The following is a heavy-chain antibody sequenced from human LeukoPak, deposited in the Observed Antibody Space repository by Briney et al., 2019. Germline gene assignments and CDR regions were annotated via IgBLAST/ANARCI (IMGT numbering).Heavy chain of an antibody. Sequence: GGSLRLSCAASGFTFSSYGMHWVRQAPGKGLEWVAFIRYDRSNKYYADSVKGRFTISRDNSKNTLYLQMNSLRAEDTAVYYCAKRRGSGSYVPFDYWGQGTLVTVSS. CDR3: AKRRGSGSYVPFDY. V-gene: IGHV3-30*02. J-gene: IGHJ4*02. CDR1: GFTFSSYG. CDR2: IRYDRSNK. D-gene: IGHD1-26*01.